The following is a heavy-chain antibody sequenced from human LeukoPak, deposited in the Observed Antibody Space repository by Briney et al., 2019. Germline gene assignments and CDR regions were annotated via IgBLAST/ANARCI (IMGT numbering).Heavy chain of an antibody. CDR1: GGSFSGYY. CDR3: ARALTTPTH. D-gene: IGHD4-17*01. J-gene: IGHJ1*01. V-gene: IGHV4-34*01. Sequence: SETLSLTCAVYGGSFSGYYWSWIRQPPGKGLEWIGEINHSRSTNYNPSLKSRVTISVDASKKQFSLKLTSVTAADTAVYYCARALTTPTHWGQGTLVTVSS. CDR2: INHSRST.